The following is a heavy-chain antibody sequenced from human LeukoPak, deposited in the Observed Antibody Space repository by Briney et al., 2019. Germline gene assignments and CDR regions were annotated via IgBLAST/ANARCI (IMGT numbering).Heavy chain of an antibody. J-gene: IGHJ5*02. CDR2: IYYSGST. D-gene: IGHD6-13*01. CDR1: GGSISSGDYY. V-gene: IGHV4-31*03. Sequence: PSETLSLTCTVSGGSISSGDYYWSWIRQHPGKGLEWIGYIYYSGSTYYNPSLKSRVTISVDTSKNQFSLKLSSVTAADTAVYYCARDDSSSWSGWFDPWGQGTRVTVSS. CDR3: ARDDSSSWSGWFDP.